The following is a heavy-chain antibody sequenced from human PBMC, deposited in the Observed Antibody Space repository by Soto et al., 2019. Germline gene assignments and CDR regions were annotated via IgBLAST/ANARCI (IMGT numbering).Heavy chain of an antibody. J-gene: IGHJ4*02. CDR3: ARDDGYYRLYDY. D-gene: IGHD3-3*01. V-gene: IGHV4-30-4*01. Sequence: QVRLQESGPGQVKPSQTLSLTCTVSGGSISSGDYFWSWVRQPPGKGLEWIGYIYYTGSTSYNPSLKSRITMSVDTSKNQFSQKLTSVTAADTAVYFCARDDGYYRLYDYWGQGSLVTVSS. CDR2: IYYTGST. CDR1: GGSISSGDYF.